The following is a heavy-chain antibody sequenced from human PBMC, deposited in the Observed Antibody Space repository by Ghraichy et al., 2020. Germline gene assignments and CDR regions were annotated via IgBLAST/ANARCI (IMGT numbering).Heavy chain of an antibody. CDR2: ISPDGSKK. J-gene: IGHJ6*02. Sequence: LSLTCAGFGLSFSSYGIHWVRQAPGKGLEWVAVISPDGSKKHYADSVKGRFTISRDNSNNTLYVQMNSLRVDDTAVYYCAKARANYYDYGMDVWGQGTTVTVSS. V-gene: IGHV3-30*18. CDR1: GLSFSSYG. CDR3: AKARANYYDYGMDV.